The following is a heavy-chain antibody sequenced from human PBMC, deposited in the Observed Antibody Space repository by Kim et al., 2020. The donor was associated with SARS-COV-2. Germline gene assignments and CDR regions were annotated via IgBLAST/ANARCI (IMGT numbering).Heavy chain of an antibody. CDR1: GFTFSSYG. D-gene: IGHD3-3*01. Sequence: GGSRRLSCAASGFTFSSYGMHWVRQAPGKGLEWVAVIWYDGSNKYYADSVKGRFTISRDNSKNTLYLQMNSLRAEDTAVYYCAKDFGISYYYYGMDVWGQGTTVTVSS. CDR3: AKDFGISYYYYGMDV. CDR2: IWYDGSNK. J-gene: IGHJ6*02. V-gene: IGHV3-33*06.